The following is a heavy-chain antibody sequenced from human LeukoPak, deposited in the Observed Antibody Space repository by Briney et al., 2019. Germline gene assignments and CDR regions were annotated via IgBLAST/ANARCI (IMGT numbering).Heavy chain of an antibody. D-gene: IGHD2-15*01. CDR2: ISPNSGGT. Sequence: ASVKVSCKASGYTFTGYSMHWVRPAPGQGLGWMGRISPNSGGTNYAQSFQGRVTMTRDTSISTAYMELSRLTSDDTAVYYCARRSSGGVSSPFDYWGQGTLVTVSS. V-gene: IGHV1-2*06. CDR1: GYTFTGYS. CDR3: ARRSSGGVSSPFDY. J-gene: IGHJ4*02.